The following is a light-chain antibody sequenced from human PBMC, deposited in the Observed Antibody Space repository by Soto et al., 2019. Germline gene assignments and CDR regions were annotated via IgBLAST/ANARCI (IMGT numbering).Light chain of an antibody. CDR2: DAS. CDR3: LQFNSLPIT. Sequence: DIQMTQSPSSLSASVGDRVIISCQASQDIRNRLNWYQQKPGKAPKLLIYDASNLDVGVPPRFSGGGSGTQFSFTISSLQSEDIATYYCLQFNSLPITFGGGTRLDSK. CDR1: QDIRNR. J-gene: IGKJ4*01. V-gene: IGKV1-33*01.